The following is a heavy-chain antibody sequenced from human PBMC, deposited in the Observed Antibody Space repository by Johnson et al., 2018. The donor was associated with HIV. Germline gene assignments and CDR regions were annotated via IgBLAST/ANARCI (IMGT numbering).Heavy chain of an antibody. V-gene: IGHV3-30-3*01. CDR2: ISYDGSNK. Sequence: QVQLVESGGGLIQPGGSLRLSCAASGFTVSSNYMSWVRQAPGKGLEWVAVISYDGSNKYYADSVKGPFTISRDNSKNTLDLQMNRLRAEDTAVYYCTRVGRGLGTEDAFDIWGQGTMVTVSS. D-gene: IGHD1-14*01. J-gene: IGHJ3*02. CDR3: TRVGRGLGTEDAFDI. CDR1: GFTVSSNY.